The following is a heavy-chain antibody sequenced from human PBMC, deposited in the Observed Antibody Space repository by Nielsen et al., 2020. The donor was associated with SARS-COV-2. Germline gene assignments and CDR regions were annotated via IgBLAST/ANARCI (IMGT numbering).Heavy chain of an antibody. V-gene: IGHV3-7*03. CDR2: IKQDGSEK. Sequence: GGSLRLSCAASGFTFDDYGMSWVRQAPGKGLEWVANIKQDGSEKYYVDSVKGRFTISRDNAKNSLYLQMNSLRAEDTAVYYCARVVGYLPHYWGQGTLVTVSS. J-gene: IGHJ4*02. D-gene: IGHD1-26*01. CDR3: ARVVGYLPHY. CDR1: GFTFDDYG.